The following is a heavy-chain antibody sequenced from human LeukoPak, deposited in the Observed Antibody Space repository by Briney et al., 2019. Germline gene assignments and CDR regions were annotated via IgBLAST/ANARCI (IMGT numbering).Heavy chain of an antibody. CDR1: GYTFTGYY. V-gene: IGHV1-2*02. CDR2: INPNSGGT. Sequence: ASVKVSCKASGYTFTGYYMHWVRQAPGQGLEWMGWINPNSGGTNYAQKFQGRVTMTRDTSISTAYMELSRLRSDDTAVYYCARPASGGRPISYWGQGTLVTVSS. CDR3: ARPASGGRPISY. J-gene: IGHJ4*02. D-gene: IGHD3-10*01.